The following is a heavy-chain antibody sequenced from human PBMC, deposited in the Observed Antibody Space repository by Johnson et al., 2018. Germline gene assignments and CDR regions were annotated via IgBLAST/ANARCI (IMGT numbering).Heavy chain of an antibody. J-gene: IGHJ6*02. CDR2: ISYDGSNK. CDR1: GFTFSSYA. Sequence: QVQLVQSGGGLVQPGGSLRLSCAASGFTFSSYAMHWVRQAPGKGLEWVAVISYDGSNKYYADSVKGRFTISRDNSKNTLYLQMNSLRAEDTAVYYCAREYCSSTSCSHYYGMDVWGQGTTVTVSS. V-gene: IGHV3-30-3*01. CDR3: AREYCSSTSCSHYYGMDV. D-gene: IGHD2-2*01.